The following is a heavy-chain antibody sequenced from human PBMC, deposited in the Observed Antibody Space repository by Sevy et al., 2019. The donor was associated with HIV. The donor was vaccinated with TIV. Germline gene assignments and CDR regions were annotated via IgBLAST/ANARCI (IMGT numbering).Heavy chain of an antibody. Sequence: GGSLRLSCSASGFTFSSSGMHWVRQAPGSGLEWVAIISYDGRNKYYADSVKGRFTISRDNSKNTLYLQMNSLRAEDTAVYYCAKEREYYYYGMDVWGQGTTVTVSS. CDR2: ISYDGRNK. V-gene: IGHV3-30*18. CDR1: GFTFSSSG. D-gene: IGHD6-6*01. J-gene: IGHJ6*02. CDR3: AKEREYYYYGMDV.